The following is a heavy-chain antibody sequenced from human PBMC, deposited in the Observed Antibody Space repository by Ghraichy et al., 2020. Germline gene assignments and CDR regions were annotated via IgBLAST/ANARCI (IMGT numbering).Heavy chain of an antibody. Sequence: GGSLRLSCAASGFTFSSYSMNWVRQAPGKGLEWVSYISSSSSTIYYADSVKGRFTISRDNAKNSLYLQMNSLRAEDTAVYYCARGKLIAVARNWFDPWGQGTLVTVSS. CDR1: GFTFSSYS. CDR3: ARGKLIAVARNWFDP. D-gene: IGHD6-19*01. V-gene: IGHV3-48*01. J-gene: IGHJ5*02. CDR2: ISSSSSTI.